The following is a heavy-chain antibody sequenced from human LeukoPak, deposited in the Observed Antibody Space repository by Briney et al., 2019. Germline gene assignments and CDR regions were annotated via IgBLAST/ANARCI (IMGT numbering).Heavy chain of an antibody. CDR1: GGSFRGYY. V-gene: IGHV4-34*01. CDR3: ARGVSSGSYYNPFGS. Sequence: PSETLSLTCAVHGGSFRGYYWSWIRQPPGKRLEWIGEISHTESTTYNPSLKSRVTISVDKSKNQFSLKLKSLTAADTAIYYCARGVSSGSYYNPFGSWGQGTLVTVSS. D-gene: IGHD1-26*01. J-gene: IGHJ4*02. CDR2: ISHTEST.